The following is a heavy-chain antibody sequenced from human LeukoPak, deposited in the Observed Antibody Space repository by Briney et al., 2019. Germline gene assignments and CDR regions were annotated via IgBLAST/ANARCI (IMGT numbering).Heavy chain of an antibody. D-gene: IGHD3-10*01. CDR3: ARGTYRSGSYYYNGMDV. CDR2: IYYRSKWYN. J-gene: IGHJ6*02. CDR1: GDSISSNSVA. Sequence: SQTLSLTCAISGDSISSNSVAWNWIRQSPSIGLKWLGRIYYRSKWYNDYAVSVKSRITINPDTSKNQFSLQLNSVTPEDTAVYYCARGTYRSGSYYYNGMDVWGQGTTVTVSS. V-gene: IGHV6-1*01.